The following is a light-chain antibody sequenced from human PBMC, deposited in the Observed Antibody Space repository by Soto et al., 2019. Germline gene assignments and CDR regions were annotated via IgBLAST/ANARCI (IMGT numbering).Light chain of an antibody. J-gene: IGKJ4*02. CDR1: QSLLHRNGYNY. CDR2: LGS. CDR3: MQALHAFT. Sequence: EIVMTQSPLSLPVTPGEPASISCRSSQSLLHRNGYNYLDWYLQKPGQSPQLLISLGSNRASRVPDRFSSSGSGTDFTLKIRRGEAVDVGDYYCMQALHAFTFGGGTKVEIK. V-gene: IGKV2-28*01.